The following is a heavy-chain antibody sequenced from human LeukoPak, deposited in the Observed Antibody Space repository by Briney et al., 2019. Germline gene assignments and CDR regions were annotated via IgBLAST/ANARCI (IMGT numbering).Heavy chain of an antibody. D-gene: IGHD6-13*01. J-gene: IGHJ4*02. CDR1: GFTVSSNY. CDR3: ARGVVFIAAAGGYYFDY. V-gene: IGHV3-53*01. CDR2: IYSGGST. Sequence: GGSLRLSCAASGFTVSSNYMSWVRQAPEKGLEWVSVIYSGGSTYYADSVKGRFTISRDNSKNTLYLQMNSLRAEDTAVYYCARGVVFIAAAGGYYFDYWGQGTLVTVSS.